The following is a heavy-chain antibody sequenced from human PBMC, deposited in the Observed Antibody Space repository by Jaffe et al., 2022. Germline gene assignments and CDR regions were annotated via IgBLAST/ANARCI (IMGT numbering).Heavy chain of an antibody. CDR3: AREGSLGFQSKENYYYMDV. D-gene: IGHD3-10*01. CDR2: IYSGGST. J-gene: IGHJ6*03. Sequence: EVQLVESGGGLVQPGGSLRLSCAASGFTVSSNYMSWVRQAPGKGLEWVSVIYSGGSTYYADSVKGRFTISRHNSKNTLYLQMNSLRAEDTAVYYCAREGSLGFQSKENYYYMDVWGKGTTVTVSS. V-gene: IGHV3-53*04. CDR1: GFTVSSNY.